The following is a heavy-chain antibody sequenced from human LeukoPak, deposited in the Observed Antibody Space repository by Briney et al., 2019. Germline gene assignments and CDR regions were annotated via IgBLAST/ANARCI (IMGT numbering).Heavy chain of an antibody. D-gene: IGHD4-23*01. CDR3: AKDLDGGNSGLDY. CDR2: INEDASNK. J-gene: IGHJ4*02. Sequence: PGGSLRLSCAASGFTFSNYWMIWVRQAPGKGLEWVANINEDASNKYYVDSVKGRFTISRDNSKNTLYLQMKSLRPEDTAVYYCAKDLDGGNSGLDYWGQGTLVTVSS. CDR1: GFTFSNYW. V-gene: IGHV3-7*01.